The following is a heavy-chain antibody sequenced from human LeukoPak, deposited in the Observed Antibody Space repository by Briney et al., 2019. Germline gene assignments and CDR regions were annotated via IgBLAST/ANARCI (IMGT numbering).Heavy chain of an antibody. D-gene: IGHD3-9*01. V-gene: IGHV4-59*01. J-gene: IGHJ4*02. CDR2: LYYSGST. Sequence: SETLSLTCAVSGGSISSYYWSWIRQPPGKGLEWIGYLYYSGSTNYNPSLKSRVTISVDTSKNQFSLKLSSVTAADTAVYYCARVRYDILTGYGASGFDYWGQGTLVTVSS. CDR3: ARVRYDILTGYGASGFDY. CDR1: GGSISSYY.